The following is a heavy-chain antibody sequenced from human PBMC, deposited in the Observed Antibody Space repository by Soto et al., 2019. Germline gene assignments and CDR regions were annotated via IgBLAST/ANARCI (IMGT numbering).Heavy chain of an antibody. Sequence: WASVKVSCKASGGAFSSYAISWVRQAPGQGLEWMGGIIPIFGTANYAQKFQGRVTITADESTSTAYMELSSLRSEDTAVYYCARAQRGSGSYYFYYYYGMDVWGQGTTVTV. J-gene: IGHJ6*02. CDR2: IIPIFGTA. D-gene: IGHD3-10*01. V-gene: IGHV1-69*13. CDR1: GGAFSSYA. CDR3: ARAQRGSGSYYFYYYYGMDV.